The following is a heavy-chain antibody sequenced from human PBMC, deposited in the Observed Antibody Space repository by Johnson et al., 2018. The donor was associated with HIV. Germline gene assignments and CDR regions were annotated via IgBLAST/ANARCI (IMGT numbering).Heavy chain of an antibody. CDR3: ARTPGYSRSFDI. V-gene: IGHV3-33*08. Sequence: QVQLVESGGGVVQPGRSLRLSCAASGFTFSSYGIHWVRQAPGKGLEWVALIWYDGSNKYYADSVKGRFTISRYNSKNTLYLQMNSLRAEDTAVYYCARTPGYSRSFDIWGQGTMVTVSS. CDR2: IWYDGSNK. CDR1: GFTFSSYG. J-gene: IGHJ3*02. D-gene: IGHD2-15*01.